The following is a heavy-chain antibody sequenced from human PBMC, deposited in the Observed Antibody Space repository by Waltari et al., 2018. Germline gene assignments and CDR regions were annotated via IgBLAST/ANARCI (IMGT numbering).Heavy chain of an antibody. CDR2: IKQDGSEK. Sequence: EVQLVESGGGLVQHGGSLRLSCAASGFTFSSYWMSWVRQAPGKGLEWVANIKQDGSEKYYVDSVKGRFTISRDNAKNSLYLQMNSLRAEDTAVYYCARVFWSGYYYMDVWGKGTTVTVSS. V-gene: IGHV3-7*04. CDR3: ARVFWSGYYYMDV. D-gene: IGHD3-3*01. J-gene: IGHJ6*03. CDR1: GFTFSSYW.